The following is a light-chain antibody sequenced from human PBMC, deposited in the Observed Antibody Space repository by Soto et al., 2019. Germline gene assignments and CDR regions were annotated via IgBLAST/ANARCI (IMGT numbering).Light chain of an antibody. J-gene: IGLJ1*01. V-gene: IGLV2-8*01. CDR2: DVN. CDR3: SSYAGNNIFV. Sequence: QSVLTQPPSASGSPGQSVTIYCTGTSXDVGAFDYVSWYQQYPGEAPKLLIYDVNKRPSGVPDRFSGSKSDNTASLTVSGLQAEDEADFYCSSYAGNNIFVFRTGTKATVL. CDR1: SXDVGAFDY.